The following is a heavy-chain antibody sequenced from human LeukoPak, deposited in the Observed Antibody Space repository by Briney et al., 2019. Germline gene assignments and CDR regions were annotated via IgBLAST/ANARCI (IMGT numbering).Heavy chain of an antibody. Sequence: SGTLSLTCAVSGGSISSSNWWSWVRQPPGKGLEWIGEIYHSGSTNYNPSLKSRVTISVDKFKNQFSLKLSSVTAADTAVYYCVIAAAGPYYFDYWGQGTLVTVSS. CDR2: IYHSGST. CDR1: GGSISSSNW. D-gene: IGHD6-13*01. J-gene: IGHJ4*02. CDR3: VIAAAGPYYFDY. V-gene: IGHV4-4*02.